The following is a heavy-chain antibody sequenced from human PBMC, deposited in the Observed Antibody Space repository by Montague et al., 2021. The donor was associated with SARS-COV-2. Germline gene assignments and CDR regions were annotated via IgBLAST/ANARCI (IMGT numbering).Heavy chain of an antibody. CDR1: SGSLSGYY. V-gene: IGHV4-59*12. Sequence: SETLSPTSTASSGSLSGYYWNWIRQPPGKGLEWIGFTHYSGTTKYNPSLKSRLNMSFDTSKNQFPLTLNSVTAADTAIYYCARGTAYDHVYYWGQGAPVTVAS. J-gene: IGHJ4*02. D-gene: IGHD2-8*02. CDR3: ARGTAYDHVYY. CDR2: THYSGTT.